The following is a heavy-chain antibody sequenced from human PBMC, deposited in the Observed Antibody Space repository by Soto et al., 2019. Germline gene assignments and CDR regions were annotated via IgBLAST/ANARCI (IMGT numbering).Heavy chain of an antibody. CDR1: GYTFLSYG. Sequence: QVQLVQSGAEVKKPGASVKVSCKASGYTFLSYGITWVRQAPGQGLEWMGWISAYNAHTNYGQKFQDRVSMTTDTSSNTAYLEVRSLRSDDTAFYFCARVFRWNSSSWGFDYRGQGTLVTVSS. D-gene: IGHD6-6*01. CDR2: ISAYNAHT. V-gene: IGHV1-18*01. CDR3: ARVFRWNSSSWGFDY. J-gene: IGHJ4*02.